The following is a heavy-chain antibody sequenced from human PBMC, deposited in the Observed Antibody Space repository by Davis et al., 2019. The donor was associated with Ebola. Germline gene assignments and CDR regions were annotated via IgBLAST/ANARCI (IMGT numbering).Heavy chain of an antibody. CDR1: GFTFSDAW. J-gene: IGHJ4*02. Sequence: PGGSLRLSCTASGFTFSDAWMSWVRQAPGKGLEWVGRVKSKTDGGTTDYAAPVNGRFTISRDDLKKTMYLQMNILKTEDAAVYYCGTVSRGEVTGPVDSWGQGTLVIVSS. CDR2: VKSKTDGGTT. D-gene: IGHD2-21*02. CDR3: GTVSRGEVTGPVDS. V-gene: IGHV3-15*01.